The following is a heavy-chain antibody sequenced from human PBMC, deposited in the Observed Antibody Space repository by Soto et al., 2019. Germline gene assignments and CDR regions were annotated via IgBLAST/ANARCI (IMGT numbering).Heavy chain of an antibody. V-gene: IGHV1-69*06. D-gene: IGHD2-2*02. CDR3: ARGHIVVVPAAIWDYYYYYGMDV. Sequence: SVKVSCKASGGTFSSYAISWVRQAPGQGLEWMGGIIPIFGTANYAQKFQGRVTITADKSTSTAYMELSSLRSEDTAVYYCARGHIVVVPAAIWDYYYYYGMDVWG. CDR2: IIPIFGTA. CDR1: GGTFSSYA. J-gene: IGHJ6*02.